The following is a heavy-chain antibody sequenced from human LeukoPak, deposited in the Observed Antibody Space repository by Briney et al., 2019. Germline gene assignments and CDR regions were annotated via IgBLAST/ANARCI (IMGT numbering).Heavy chain of an antibody. V-gene: IGHV3-33*06. D-gene: IGHD2-15*01. Sequence: GRSLRLSCAASGFTFSSYGMHWVRQAPGKGLEWVAVICYDGSNKYYADSVKGRFTIYRDNSKNTLYLQMNSLRTEDTAVYYCAKDVGRYCSGGSCYYFDYWGQGTLVTVSS. J-gene: IGHJ4*02. CDR3: AKDVGRYCSGGSCYYFDY. CDR1: GFTFSSYG. CDR2: ICYDGSNK.